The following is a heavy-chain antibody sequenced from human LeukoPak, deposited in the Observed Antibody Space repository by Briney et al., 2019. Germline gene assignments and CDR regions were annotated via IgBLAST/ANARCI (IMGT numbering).Heavy chain of an antibody. CDR3: ARTHPKYIPLYYFDY. J-gene: IGHJ4*02. D-gene: IGHD2-2*02. CDR1: GGSFSGYY. V-gene: IGHV4-34*01. CDR2: INHSGST. Sequence: SEALSLTCAVYGGSFSGYYWSWIRQPPGKGLEWIGEINHSGSTNYNPSLKSRVTISVDTSKNQFSLKLSSVTAADTAVYYCARTHPKYIPLYYFDYWGQGTLVTVSS.